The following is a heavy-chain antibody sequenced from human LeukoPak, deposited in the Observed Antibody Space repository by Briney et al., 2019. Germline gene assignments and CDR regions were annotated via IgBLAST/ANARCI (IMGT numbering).Heavy chain of an antibody. CDR3: ARVAVGEYYFDY. V-gene: IGHV3-74*01. CDR1: GFTFSSYW. J-gene: IGHJ4*02. D-gene: IGHD6-19*01. Sequence: GGSLRLSCAASGFTFSSYWMHWVRQVPGKGLVWVSRINTDKSTTSYADSVKGRFTISRDNVKNTLYLQMNSLRAEDTAVYYCARVAVGEYYFDYWGQGTLVTVSS. CDR2: INTDKSTT.